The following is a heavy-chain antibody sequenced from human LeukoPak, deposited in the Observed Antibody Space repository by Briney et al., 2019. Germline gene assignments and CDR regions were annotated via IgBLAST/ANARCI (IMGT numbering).Heavy chain of an antibody. CDR1: GFTFSSYD. J-gene: IGHJ5*02. V-gene: IGHV3-23*01. CDR2: ISGNGGST. CDR3: ALHHGSYYLGRWFDP. Sequence: GGSLRLSCAASGFTFSSYDMSWVRQAPGKGPEWVSGISGNGGSTNYADSVKGRFTISRDYSKNTLYLQMNSLRAEDTAVYYCALHHGSYYLGRWFDPWGQGTLVTV. D-gene: IGHD1-26*01.